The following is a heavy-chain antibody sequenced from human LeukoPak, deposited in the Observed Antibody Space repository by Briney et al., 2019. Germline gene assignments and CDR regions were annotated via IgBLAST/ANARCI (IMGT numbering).Heavy chain of an antibody. CDR3: ARDGYTYFDY. CDR2: TYYRSKWYN. Sequence: SQTLSLTCALSGDSVSSNSVAWNWIRQSPSRGLEWLGRTYYRSKWYNDYAVFVKSRITVDPEPSKNQFSLQLTSVTPEDTAVYYCARDGYTYFDYWGQGILVTVSS. D-gene: IGHD5-18*01. V-gene: IGHV6-1*01. CDR1: GDSVSSNSVA. J-gene: IGHJ4*02.